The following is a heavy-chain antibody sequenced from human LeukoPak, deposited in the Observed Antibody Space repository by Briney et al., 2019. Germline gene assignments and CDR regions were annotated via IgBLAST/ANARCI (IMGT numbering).Heavy chain of an antibody. CDR1: GGSISSYY. V-gene: IGHV4-59*08. Sequence: PSETLSLTRTVSGGSISSYYWSWIRQPPGKGLEWIGYIYYSGSTNYNPSLKSRVTISVDTSKNQFSLKVTSVTAADTAVFYCARLANYDFWRGPYPHDAFDIWGQGTMVTVSS. CDR2: IYYSGST. D-gene: IGHD3-3*01. CDR3: ARLANYDFWRGPYPHDAFDI. J-gene: IGHJ3*02.